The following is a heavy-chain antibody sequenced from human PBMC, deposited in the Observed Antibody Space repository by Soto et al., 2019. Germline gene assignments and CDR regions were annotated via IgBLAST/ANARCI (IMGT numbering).Heavy chain of an antibody. D-gene: IGHD2-15*01. CDR3: ARDRTYCSGGSCYSTYYFDY. Sequence: QVQLQESGPGLVKPSETLSLTCTVSGGSISSYYWSWIRQPPGKGLEWIRYIYYSGSTNYNPSLKSRVTISVDTSKNQFSLKLSSVTAADTAVYYCARDRTYCSGGSCYSTYYFDYWGQGTLVTVSS. V-gene: IGHV4-59*01. J-gene: IGHJ4*02. CDR1: GGSISSYY. CDR2: IYYSGST.